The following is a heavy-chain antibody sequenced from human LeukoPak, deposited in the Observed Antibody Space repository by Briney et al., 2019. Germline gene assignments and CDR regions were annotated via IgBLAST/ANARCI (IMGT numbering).Heavy chain of an antibody. V-gene: IGHV4-59*08. CDR3: ATSSTAANWLDP. CDR2: IYYSGST. Sequence: SETLSLTCTVSGGSISSYYLSWIRQPPGKGLEWIGYIYYSGSTNYNPSLKSRVTISVDTSKNQFSLKLSSVTAADTAVYYCATSSTAANWLDPWSQGTLVTVSS. J-gene: IGHJ5*02. CDR1: GGSISSYY.